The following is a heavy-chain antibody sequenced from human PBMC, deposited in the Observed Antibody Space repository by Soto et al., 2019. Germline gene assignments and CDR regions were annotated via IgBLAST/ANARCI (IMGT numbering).Heavy chain of an antibody. V-gene: IGHV3-13*01. CDR1: GFTFSSYD. D-gene: IGHD4-4*01. J-gene: IGHJ5*02. CDR3: ARDKVTDSNSGGGFDP. Sequence: EVQLVESGGGLVQPGGSLRLSCAASGFTFSSYDMHWVRQATGKGLEWVSAIGTAGDTYYPGSVKGRFTISRENAKNSLYLQMNSLRAEDTAVYYCARDKVTDSNSGGGFDPWGQGPLVTVSS. CDR2: IGTAGDT.